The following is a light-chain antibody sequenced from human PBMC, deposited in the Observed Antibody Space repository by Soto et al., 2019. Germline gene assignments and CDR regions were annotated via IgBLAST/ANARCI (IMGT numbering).Light chain of an antibody. CDR3: QQHTSSPPSWT. V-gene: IGKV3-20*01. J-gene: IGKJ1*01. CDR1: QSVSSSY. CDR2: GAS. Sequence: ETVLTQSPGTLSLSPGERATLFCRASQSVSSSYLAWYQQKPGQAPRLLIYGASSRATGIPDRFSGSGSGTDFTLTISRLEPEDFAVYYCQQHTSSPPSWTFGQGTKVEIK.